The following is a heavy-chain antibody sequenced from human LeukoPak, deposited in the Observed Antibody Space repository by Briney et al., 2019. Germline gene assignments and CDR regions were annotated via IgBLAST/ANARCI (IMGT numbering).Heavy chain of an antibody. CDR2: ISSLSYV. CDR3: ARVAASDSGDFDY. Sequence: GGSLRLSCAASGFTFSSYGMNWVRQAPGKGLEWVSSISSLSYVYYADSVKGRFTISRDNAKNSLYLQMNSLRAEDTAVYYCARVAASDSGDFDYWGQGTLVTVSS. CDR1: GFTFSSYG. V-gene: IGHV3-21*01. J-gene: IGHJ4*02. D-gene: IGHD5-12*01.